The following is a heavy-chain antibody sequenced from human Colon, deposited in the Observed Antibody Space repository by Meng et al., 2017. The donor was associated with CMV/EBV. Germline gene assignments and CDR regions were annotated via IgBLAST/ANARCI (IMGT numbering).Heavy chain of an antibody. J-gene: IGHJ6*02. Sequence: ASVKVSCKPSGYSFSDYYIHWVRQAPGQGLEWMGWINPKSGGTKYAQKFQGRVTLTTDTSIGTAYMELSRLTSDDTAVYYCARVVCSSTSCYWGYYYYGMDVWGQGTTVTVSS. CDR3: ARVVCSSTSCYWGYYYYGMDV. D-gene: IGHD2-2*01. V-gene: IGHV1-2*02. CDR2: INPKSGGT. CDR1: GYSFSDYY.